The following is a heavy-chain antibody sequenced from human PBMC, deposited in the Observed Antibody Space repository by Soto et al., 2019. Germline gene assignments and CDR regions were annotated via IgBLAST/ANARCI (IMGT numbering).Heavy chain of an antibody. V-gene: IGHV4-61*01. CDR2: IYYSGST. J-gene: IGHJ5*02. D-gene: IGHD2-2*01. CDR3: ARVWDIVLVPAAKVDP. Sequence: RSLTCTVSGGSVSSGSYYWSWIRQPPGKGLEWIGYIYYSGSTNYNPSLKSRVTISVDTSKNQFSLKLSSVTAADTAVYYCARVWDIVLVPAAKVDPWGQGTLVTVSS. CDR1: GGSVSSGSYY.